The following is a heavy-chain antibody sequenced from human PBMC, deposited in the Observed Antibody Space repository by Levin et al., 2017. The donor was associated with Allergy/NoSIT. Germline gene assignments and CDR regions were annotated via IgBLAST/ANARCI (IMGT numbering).Heavy chain of an antibody. Sequence: PGGSLRLSCSVSGGSVSSGTYYWSWIRRPPGKGLEWIGYINYRGGTKYNPSLNSRVTISVDTSKNEFSLKVTSVTAAATAGLSCARNRIIVSGCNEYYSGMAVWGQGTTVTVSS. CDR3: ARNRIIVSGCNEYYSGMAV. CDR2: INYRGGT. J-gene: IGHJ6*02. V-gene: IGHV4-61*01. D-gene: IGHD5/OR15-5a*01. CDR1: GGSVSSGTYY.